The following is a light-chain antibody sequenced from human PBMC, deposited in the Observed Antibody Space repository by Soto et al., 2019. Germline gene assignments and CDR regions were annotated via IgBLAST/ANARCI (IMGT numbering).Light chain of an antibody. CDR2: EVT. Sequence: ALTQPPSSSGSPGQSVTISCTGTSSDVGAYKYVSWYQQYPGKAPKLMIYEVTKRPSGVPDRFSGSKSGNTASLTVSGLQAEDEADYYCTSYVGNDIWVFGGGTKVTVL. J-gene: IGLJ3*02. V-gene: IGLV2-8*01. CDR3: TSYVGNDIWV. CDR1: SSDVGAYKY.